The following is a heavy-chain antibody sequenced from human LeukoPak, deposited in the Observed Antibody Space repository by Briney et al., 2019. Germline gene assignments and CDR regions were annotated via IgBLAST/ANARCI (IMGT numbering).Heavy chain of an antibody. CDR1: GYSISSNYY. V-gene: IGHV4-38-2*02. CDR3: ARGTGRHSGSYYDY. CDR2: IYHSGST. J-gene: IGHJ4*02. Sequence: SETLSLTCTVSGYSISSNYYWGWIRQPPGKGLEWIGSIYHSGSTYYNPSLKSRVTISVDTSKNQFSLKLSAVTAADTAVYYCARGTGRHSGSYYDYWGQGTLVTVSS. D-gene: IGHD1-26*01.